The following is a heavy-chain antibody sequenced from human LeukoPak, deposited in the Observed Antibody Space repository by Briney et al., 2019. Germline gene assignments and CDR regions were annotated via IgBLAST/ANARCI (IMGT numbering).Heavy chain of an antibody. V-gene: IGHV4-59*01. Sequence: SETLSLTCTVSGGPISSYYWSWIRQPPGKGLEWIGYIYYSGSTNYNPSLKSRVTISVDTSKNQFSLKLSSVTAADTAVYYCARARGYYYYYYMDVWGKGTTVTVSS. J-gene: IGHJ6*03. CDR1: GGPISSYY. CDR2: IYYSGST. CDR3: ARARGYYYYYYMDV.